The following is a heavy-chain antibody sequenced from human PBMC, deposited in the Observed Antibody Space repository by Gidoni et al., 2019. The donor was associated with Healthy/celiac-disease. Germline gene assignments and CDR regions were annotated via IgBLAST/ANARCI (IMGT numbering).Heavy chain of an antibody. V-gene: IGHV1-2*02. D-gene: IGHD3-10*01. CDR2: INPNSGGT. CDR3: ARGYYGSGSYYRPFDY. CDR1: GYTFTGYY. J-gene: IGHJ4*02. Sequence: QVQLVQSGAEVKKPGASVKVSCKASGYTFTGYYMHWVRQAPGHGLEWMGWINPNSGGTNYAQKFQGRVTMTRDTSISTAYMELSRLRSDDTAVYYCARGYYGSGSYYRPFDYWGQGTLVTVSS.